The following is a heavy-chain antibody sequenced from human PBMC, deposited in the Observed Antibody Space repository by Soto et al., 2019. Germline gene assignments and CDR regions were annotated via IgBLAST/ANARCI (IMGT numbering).Heavy chain of an antibody. CDR3: ARDQGTCLSTTCNFES. D-gene: IGHD6-13*01. V-gene: IGHV3-30*03. CDR1: GFTFGSYC. J-gene: IGHJ4*02. CDR2: ILYDGSKR. Sequence: QVQLVESGGGVVQPGRSVRLSCAASGFTFGSYCMHWVRQAPGKGLEWVALILYDGSKRYHADSVRGRFAISRDNYKNTLYLQMNNLRTEDTAVYYCARDQGTCLSTTCNFESWGQGTLVTVSS.